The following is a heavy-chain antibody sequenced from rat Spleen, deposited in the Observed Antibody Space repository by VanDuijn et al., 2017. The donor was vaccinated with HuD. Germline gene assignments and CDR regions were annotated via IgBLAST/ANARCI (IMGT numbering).Heavy chain of an antibody. V-gene: IGHV2-43*01. CDR3: ARVGYSSYVRYFDY. D-gene: IGHD1-2*01. CDR2: VWTGGNT. J-gene: IGHJ2*01. Sequence: QVQLKESGPGLVQSSQTLSLTCTVSGFSVTSYHVSWVRQPPGKGLEWMGVVWTGGNTDYNSALKSRLSISRDTSKSQVLLKMNSLQTEDTATYYCARVGYSSYVRYFDYWGQGVMVTVSS. CDR1: GFSVTSYH.